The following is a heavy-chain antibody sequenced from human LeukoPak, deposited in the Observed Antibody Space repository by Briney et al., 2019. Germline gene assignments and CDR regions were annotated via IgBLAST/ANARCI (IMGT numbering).Heavy chain of an antibody. J-gene: IGHJ4*02. V-gene: IGHV3-48*01. CDR2: ISSSSSTI. Sequence: GGPLRLSCAASGFTFSSYSMNWVRQAPGKGLEWVSYISSSSSTIYYADSVKGRFTISRDNAKNSLYLQMNSLRAEDTAVYYCAAAVAGRGGYFDYWGQGTLVTVSS. D-gene: IGHD6-19*01. CDR1: GFTFSSYS. CDR3: AAAVAGRGGYFDY.